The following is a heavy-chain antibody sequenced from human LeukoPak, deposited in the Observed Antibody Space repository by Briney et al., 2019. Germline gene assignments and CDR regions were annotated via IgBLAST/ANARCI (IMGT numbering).Heavy chain of an antibody. Sequence: PSETLSLACTVSGGSISSYYWSWIRQPAGKGLEWIGRIYTSGSTNYNPSLKSRVTMSVDTSKNQFSLKLSSVTAADTAVYYCARTSGLRQIFLSFDYWGQGTLVTVSS. CDR1: GGSISSYY. CDR2: IYTSGST. V-gene: IGHV4-4*07. D-gene: IGHD4-17*01. J-gene: IGHJ4*02. CDR3: ARTSGLRQIFLSFDY.